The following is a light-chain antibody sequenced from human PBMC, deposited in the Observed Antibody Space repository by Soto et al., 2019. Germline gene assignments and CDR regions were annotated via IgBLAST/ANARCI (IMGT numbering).Light chain of an antibody. CDR3: QQIDSYPRA. Sequence: IQLTQSPSSLSASVGDRVTITCRAGQGISSSLVWYQQKSGKATNLLISAASTLQTGVPSRFSGSGSGTDFALTISSLQPEDFATYYCQQIDSYPRAFGQGTKVEIK. CDR2: AAS. V-gene: IGKV1-9*01. J-gene: IGKJ1*01. CDR1: QGISSS.